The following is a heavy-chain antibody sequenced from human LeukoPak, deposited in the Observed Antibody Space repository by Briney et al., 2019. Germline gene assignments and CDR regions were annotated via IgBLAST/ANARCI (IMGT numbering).Heavy chain of an antibody. CDR1: GGSISSSNW. J-gene: IGHJ4*02. Sequence: SGTLSLTCAVSGGSISSSNWWSWVRQPPGKGLEWSGENYHSGSTNYNPPLKSRVTISVDKSKNQFSLKLSSVTAADTAVYYCARVRSGWYSGYYFDYWGQGTLVTVSS. CDR3: ARVRSGWYSGYYFDY. D-gene: IGHD6-19*01. V-gene: IGHV4-4*02. CDR2: NYHSGST.